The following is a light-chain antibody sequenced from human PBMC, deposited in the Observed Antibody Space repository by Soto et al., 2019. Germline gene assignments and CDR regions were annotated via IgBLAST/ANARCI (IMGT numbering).Light chain of an antibody. CDR3: QRYGNLPLT. CDR2: GAS. CDR1: QSVSSN. J-gene: IGKJ4*01. V-gene: IGKV3-15*01. Sequence: EIVMTQSPSTLSVSPGERATLSCRASQSVSSNLAWYQQKPGQAPRLLIYGASTRATGIPARFSGSGSGTEFTLTISRLEPEDVAVYFCQRYGNLPLTFGGGTKVAIK.